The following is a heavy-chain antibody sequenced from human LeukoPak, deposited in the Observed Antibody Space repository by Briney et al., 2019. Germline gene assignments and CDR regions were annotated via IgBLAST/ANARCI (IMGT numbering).Heavy chain of an antibody. CDR3: AIWSPNLNY. J-gene: IGHJ4*02. Sequence: PGGSLRLSCAASGVTFSSYSMNWGRQAPGKGLGWVSYISSSSTIYYADSVKGRCTVSRDNAKNSQYLQMNSLRAEVTAVYYCAIWSPNLNYWGQGTLVTVSS. CDR1: GVTFSSYS. CDR2: ISSSSTI. V-gene: IGHV3-48*04. D-gene: IGHD3-16*01.